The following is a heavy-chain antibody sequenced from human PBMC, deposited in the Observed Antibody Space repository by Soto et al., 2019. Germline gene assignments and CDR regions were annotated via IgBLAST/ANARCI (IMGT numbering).Heavy chain of an antibody. V-gene: IGHV4-59*11. CDR1: GGTIIDHY. CDR2: IYYSGTT. Sequence: PSVTLCLTCPVAGGTIIDHYLNWIRKTPGKGLEWIGFIYYSGTTKYNPSLKSRVSISLDTSKNQFFLNLRSVTAADTAVYYCAREMTTVHSNWFDPWGQGAPVTVSS. CDR3: AREMTTVHSNWFDP. D-gene: IGHD4-17*01. J-gene: IGHJ5*02.